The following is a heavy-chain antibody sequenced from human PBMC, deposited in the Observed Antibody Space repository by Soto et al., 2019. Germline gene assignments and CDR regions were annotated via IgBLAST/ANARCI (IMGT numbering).Heavy chain of an antibody. CDR1: GGTFSSYA. V-gene: IGHV1-69*01. D-gene: IGHD6-6*01. J-gene: IGHJ6*02. Sequence: QVQLVQSGAEVKKPGSSVKVSCRASGGTFSSYAVSWVRQDPGQGLEWMGVIIPLLNTPKYVEKFQGRVTITADASATTAYLELSSLTSEDTAVYYCARESSSPNSYYYGMDGWGQGTTVTVSS. CDR3: ARESSSPNSYYYGMDG. CDR2: IIPLLNTP.